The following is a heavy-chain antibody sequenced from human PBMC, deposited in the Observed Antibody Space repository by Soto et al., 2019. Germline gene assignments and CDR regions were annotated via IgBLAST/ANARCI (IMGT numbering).Heavy chain of an antibody. Sequence: ASVKVSCKASGYTFTSYDINWVRQATGQGLEWMGWMNPNSGNTGYAQKFQGRVTMTRNTSISTAYMELSSLRSEDTAVYYCARGVEGFSRVPSRFDPWGQGTLVTVSS. CDR3: ARGVEGFSRVPSRFDP. J-gene: IGHJ5*02. CDR1: GYTFTSYD. D-gene: IGHD3-10*01. V-gene: IGHV1-8*01. CDR2: MNPNSGNT.